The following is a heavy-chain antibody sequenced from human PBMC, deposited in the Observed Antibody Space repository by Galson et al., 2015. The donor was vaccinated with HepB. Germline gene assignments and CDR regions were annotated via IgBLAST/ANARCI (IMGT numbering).Heavy chain of an antibody. J-gene: IGHJ3*02. D-gene: IGHD6-13*01. Sequence: LRLSCAASGFTFSSYGMHWVRQAPGKGLEWVAVIWYDGSNKYYADSVKGRFTISRDNSKNTLYLQMNSLRAEDTAVYYCARDRDSSSWYFEGAFDIWGQGTMVTVSS. V-gene: IGHV3-33*01. CDR2: IWYDGSNK. CDR3: ARDRDSSSWYFEGAFDI. CDR1: GFTFSSYG.